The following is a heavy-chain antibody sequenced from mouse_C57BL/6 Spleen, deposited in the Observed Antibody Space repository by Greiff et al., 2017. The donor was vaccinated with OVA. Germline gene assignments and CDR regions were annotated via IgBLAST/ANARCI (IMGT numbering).Heavy chain of an antibody. CDR1: GFTFTDYY. V-gene: IGHV7-3*01. CDR3: ARYGNYLYAMDY. CDR2: IRNKANGYTT. J-gene: IGHJ4*01. D-gene: IGHD2-1*01. Sequence: DVQLVESGGGLVQPGGSLSLSCAASGFTFTDYYMSWVRQPPGKALEWLGFIRNKANGYTTEYSASVKGRFTISRDNSQSILYLQMNALRAEDSATYYCARYGNYLYAMDYWGQGTSVTVSS.